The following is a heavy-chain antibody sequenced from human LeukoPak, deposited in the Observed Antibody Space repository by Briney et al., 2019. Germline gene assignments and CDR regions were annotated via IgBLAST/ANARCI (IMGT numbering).Heavy chain of an antibody. V-gene: IGHV3-23*01. CDR3: GRYYVMDV. J-gene: IGHJ6*02. Sequence: GGSLRLSCAASGFTFSTYVMNWVSQAPGKGLEWVSTISDSGGSTYYADSVKGRFTISRDNSKSTLYLQMNSLRAEDMAVYYCGRYYVMDVWGQGTSVTVSS. CDR2: ISDSGGST. CDR1: GFTFSTYV.